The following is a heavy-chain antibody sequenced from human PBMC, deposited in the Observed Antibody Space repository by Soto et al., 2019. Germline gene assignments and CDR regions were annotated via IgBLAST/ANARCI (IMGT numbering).Heavy chain of an antibody. CDR3: ARHTPAISISDH. CDR2: IYYSGST. D-gene: IGHD2-15*01. V-gene: IGHV4-39*01. J-gene: IGHJ4*02. Sequence: QLQLQESGPGLVKPSETLSLTCTVSGGSISSSSYYWGWIPQPPGKGLEWIGSIYYSGSTYYNPSLKGRVTISVDTSKNQFSLKLGSVTAADTAVYYCARHTPAISISDHWGQGTLVTVSS. CDR1: GGSISSSSYY.